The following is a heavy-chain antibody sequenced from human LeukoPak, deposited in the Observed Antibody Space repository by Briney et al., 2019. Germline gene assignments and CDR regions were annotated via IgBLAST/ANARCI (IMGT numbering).Heavy chain of an antibody. D-gene: IGHD3-22*01. CDR1: GYTFTSYD. CDR3: ARGLYYYDSSGYYYSYFDY. Sequence: ASVKVSCKASGYTFTSYDITWVRQATGQGLEWMGWMNPNSGNTGYAQKFQGRVTMTRNTSISTAYMELSSLRSEDTAVYYCARGLYYYDSSGYYYSYFDYWGQGTLVTVSS. V-gene: IGHV1-8*01. CDR2: MNPNSGNT. J-gene: IGHJ4*02.